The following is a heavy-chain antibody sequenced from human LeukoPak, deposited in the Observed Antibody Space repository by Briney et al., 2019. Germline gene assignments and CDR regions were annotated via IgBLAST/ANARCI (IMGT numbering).Heavy chain of an antibody. CDR1: RYTFTGYY. CDR3: ARGEQLSSDY. D-gene: IGHD6-13*01. V-gene: IGHV1-2*06. J-gene: IGHJ4*02. Sequence: GASVKVSCKASRYTFTGYYKHWVRQAPGQGLEWMGRINPNSGGTNYAQKFQGRVTMTRDTSISTAYMELSRLRPDDTAVYYCARGEQLSSDYWGQGTLVTVSS. CDR2: INPNSGGT.